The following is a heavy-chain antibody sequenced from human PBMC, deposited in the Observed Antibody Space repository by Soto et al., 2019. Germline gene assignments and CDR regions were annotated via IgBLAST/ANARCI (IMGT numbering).Heavy chain of an antibody. V-gene: IGHV4-61*08. CDR3: ARRLVAAADFDY. CDR2: IYYSGST. J-gene: IGHJ4*02. CDR1: GGSISSLDYY. Sequence: SQTLSLTCTVSGGSISSLDYYRSWIRQPPGKGLEWIGYIYYSGSTNYNPSLKSRVTISVDTSKNQFSLKLSSVTAADTAVYYCARRLVAAADFDYWGQGTLVTVSS. D-gene: IGHD6-13*01.